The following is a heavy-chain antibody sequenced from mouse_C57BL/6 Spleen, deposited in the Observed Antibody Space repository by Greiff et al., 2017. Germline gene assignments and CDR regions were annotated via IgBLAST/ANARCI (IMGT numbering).Heavy chain of an antibody. D-gene: IGHD3-3*01. J-gene: IGHJ3*01. CDR1: GYAFTNYL. Sequence: QVQLQQSGAELVRPGTSVKVSCKASGYAFTNYLIEWVKQRPGQGLEWIGVINPGSGGTNYNEKFKGKATLPADKSSSTAYMQLSSLTSEDSAVYFCARGGTGGWFAYWGQGTLVTVSA. CDR3: ARGGTGGWFAY. CDR2: INPGSGGT. V-gene: IGHV1-54*01.